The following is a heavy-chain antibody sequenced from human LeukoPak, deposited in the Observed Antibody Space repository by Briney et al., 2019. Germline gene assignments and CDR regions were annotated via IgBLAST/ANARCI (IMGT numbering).Heavy chain of an antibody. CDR2: INAGNGNT. CDR3: ARALEYTYGPDAFDI. Sequence: ASVKVSCKASGYTFTLYTMHWVRQAPGQRLEWMCLINAGNGNTKYSQKFQGRVTITMDTSTSTAYMELSSLRSGDTAVYYCARALEYTYGPDAFDIWGQGTMVTVSS. J-gene: IGHJ3*02. V-gene: IGHV1-3*01. CDR1: GYTFTLYT. D-gene: IGHD5-18*01.